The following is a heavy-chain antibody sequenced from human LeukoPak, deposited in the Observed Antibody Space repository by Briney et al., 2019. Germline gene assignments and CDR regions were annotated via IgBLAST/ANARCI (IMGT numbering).Heavy chain of an antibody. V-gene: IGHV4-31*03. CDR1: GGSVSSGNYY. CDR3: ARHDCTSINCPLDY. J-gene: IGHJ4*02. CDR2: IHHSGST. Sequence: SETLSLTCTVSGGSVSSGNYYWSWIRQHPGKGLEWIGYIHHSGSTYYNPSLKSRVIISVDTSKNQFSLKLNSVTAADTAVYYCARHDCTSINCPLDYWGQGTLVAVSS. D-gene: IGHD2-2*01.